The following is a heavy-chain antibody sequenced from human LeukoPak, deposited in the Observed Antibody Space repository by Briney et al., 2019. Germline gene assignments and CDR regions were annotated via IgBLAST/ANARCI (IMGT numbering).Heavy chain of an antibody. Sequence: SETLSLTCTVSGGSISSYYWSWIRQPPGKGLEWIGYIYYSGSTNYNPSLKSRVTISVDTPKNQFSLKLSSVTAADTAVYYCARATYYYDSSGPLLGPWGQGTLVTVSS. D-gene: IGHD3-22*01. J-gene: IGHJ5*02. CDR1: GGSISSYY. CDR2: IYYSGST. CDR3: ARATYYYDSSGPLLGP. V-gene: IGHV4-59*01.